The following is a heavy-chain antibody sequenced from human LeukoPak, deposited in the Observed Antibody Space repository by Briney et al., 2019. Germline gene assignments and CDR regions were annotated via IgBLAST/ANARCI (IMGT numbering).Heavy chain of an antibody. D-gene: IGHD1-26*01. Sequence: PSETLSLTCAVSGYSISSGYYWGWIRQPPGKGLEWIGSIYHSGSTYYNPSLKSRVTISVDTSKNQFSLKLSSVTAADTAVYYCARHAGASWDSHYYYYMDVWGKGTTVTVSS. J-gene: IGHJ6*03. CDR1: GYSISSGYY. V-gene: IGHV4-38-2*01. CDR3: ARHAGASWDSHYYYYMDV. CDR2: IYHSGST.